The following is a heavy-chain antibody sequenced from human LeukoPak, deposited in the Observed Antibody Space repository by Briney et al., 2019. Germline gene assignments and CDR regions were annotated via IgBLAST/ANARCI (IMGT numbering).Heavy chain of an antibody. D-gene: IGHD4-11*01. CDR2: IRYDGSNK. V-gene: IGHV3-30*02. CDR1: GFTFSSYD. Sequence: GGSLRLSCAASGFTFSSYDMHWVRQAPGKGLEWVAFIRYDGSNKYYADSVKGRFTISRDNSKNTLYLQMNRLRAEDTAVYYCARAGVETPNTVTTEVGYYYYYMDVWGKGTTVTVSS. CDR3: ARAGVETPNTVTTEVGYYYYYMDV. J-gene: IGHJ6*03.